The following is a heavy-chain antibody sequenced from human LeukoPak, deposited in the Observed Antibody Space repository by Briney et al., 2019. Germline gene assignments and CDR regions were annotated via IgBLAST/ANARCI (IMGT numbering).Heavy chain of an antibody. V-gene: IGHV3-23*01. Sequence: PGGSLRLSCAASGFTFSSYGMSWVRQAPGKGLEWVSAISGSGGSTYYADSVKGRFTISRDNSKNTLYLQMNSLRAEDTAVYYCARSLVVGATCPYHWGQGTLVTVSS. CDR3: ARSLVVGATCPYH. CDR2: ISGSGGST. J-gene: IGHJ5*02. CDR1: GFTFSSYG. D-gene: IGHD1-26*01.